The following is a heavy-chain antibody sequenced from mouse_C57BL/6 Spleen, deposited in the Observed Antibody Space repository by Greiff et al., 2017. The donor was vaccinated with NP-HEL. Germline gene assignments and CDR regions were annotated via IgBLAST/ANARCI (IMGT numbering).Heavy chain of an antibody. CDR2: ISSGSSTI. D-gene: IGHD2-5*01. CDR3: ARSHYSNYAWFAY. CDR1: GFTFSDYG. V-gene: IGHV5-17*01. J-gene: IGHJ3*01. Sequence: EVPVVESGGGLVKPGVSLKLSCAASGFTFSDYGMHWFRQAPVKGLEWVAYISSGSSTIFYADTVMGRFPISRVNAKNTLFLQMTSLRSEDTAMYYCARSHYSNYAWFAYWGQGTLVTGSA.